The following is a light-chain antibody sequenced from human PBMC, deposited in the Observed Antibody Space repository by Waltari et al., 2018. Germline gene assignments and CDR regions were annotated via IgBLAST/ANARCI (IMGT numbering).Light chain of an antibody. CDR1: SSDVGGSKY. CDR3: SSYTSSSTVV. J-gene: IGLJ2*01. CDR2: EVS. V-gene: IGLV2-14*01. Sequence: QSALTQPASVSGSPGQSITISCPGTSSDVGGSKYVPWYQQHPGKAPKLMIYEVSNRPSGVSNRFSGSKSGNTASLTISGLQAEDEADYYCSSYTSSSTVVFGGGTKLTVL.